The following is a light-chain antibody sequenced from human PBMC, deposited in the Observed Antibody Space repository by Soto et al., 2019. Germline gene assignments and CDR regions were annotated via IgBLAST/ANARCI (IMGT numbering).Light chain of an antibody. CDR3: SSYTSSSTLSTSV. V-gene: IGLV2-14*03. Sequence: QSVLTQPASVSGSPGQSITISCTGTSSDVGGYNYVSWYQHHPGKAPKLMIYDVSNRPSGVSNRFSGSKSGNTASLIISGLQAEDEADYYCSSYTSSSTLSTSVFGTATMVTV. CDR2: DVS. J-gene: IGLJ1*01. CDR1: SSDVGGYNY.